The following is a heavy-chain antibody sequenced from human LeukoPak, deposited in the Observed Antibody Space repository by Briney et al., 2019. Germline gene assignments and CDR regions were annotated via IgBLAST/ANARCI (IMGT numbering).Heavy chain of an antibody. J-gene: IGHJ4*02. V-gene: IGHV4-39*01. CDR2: IYYSGST. CDR1: GGSISSSSYY. D-gene: IGHD3-22*01. Sequence: PSETLSLTCTVSGGSISSSSYYWGWIRQPPGKGLEGIGSIYYSGSTYYNPSLKSRVTISVDTSKNQFSLKLSSVTAADTAVYYCARRTYYDSSGYYLDYWGQGTLVTVSS. CDR3: ARRTYYDSSGYYLDY.